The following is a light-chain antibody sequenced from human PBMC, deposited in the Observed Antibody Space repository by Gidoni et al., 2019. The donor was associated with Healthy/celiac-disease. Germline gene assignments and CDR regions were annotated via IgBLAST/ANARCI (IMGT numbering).Light chain of an antibody. CDR2: AAS. V-gene: IGKV1-39*01. Sequence: DIQMTQSPSSLSASVGDRVTITCRASQSISSYLNWYQQKPGKAPKLLIYAASSLQSGVPSRFSGSGSGTDFTLTISRLQPEDFATYYCQQSYSTPPEGSFGQGTKLEIK. J-gene: IGKJ2*04. CDR1: QSISSY. CDR3: QQSYSTPPEGS.